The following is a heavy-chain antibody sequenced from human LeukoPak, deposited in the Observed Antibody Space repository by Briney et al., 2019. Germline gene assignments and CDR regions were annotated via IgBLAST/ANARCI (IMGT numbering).Heavy chain of an antibody. CDR3: ARAKQYYDFWSGYYRYYYYGMDV. CDR1: GYTFTSYD. J-gene: IGHJ6*02. D-gene: IGHD3-3*01. V-gene: IGHV1-8*01. Sequence: GASVKVSCKASGYTFTSYDINWVRQATGQGLEWMGWMNPNSGNTGYAQRFQGRVTMTRNTSISTAYTELSSLRSEDTAVYYCARAKQYYDFWSGYYRYYYYGMDVWGQGTTVTVSS. CDR2: MNPNSGNT.